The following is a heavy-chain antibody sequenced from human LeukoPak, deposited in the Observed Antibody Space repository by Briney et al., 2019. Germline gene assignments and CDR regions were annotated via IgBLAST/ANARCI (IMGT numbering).Heavy chain of an antibody. CDR2: IIPIFGTA. J-gene: IGHJ6*03. V-gene: IGHV1-69*06. D-gene: IGHD1-1*01. Sequence: SVKVSCKASGGTFSSYVINWVRQAPGQGLEWMGGIIPIFGTANYAQKFQGRVTITADKSTSTAYMELSSLRSEDTAVYYCARDAERGYHYYMDVWGKGTTVTVSS. CDR1: GGTFSSYV. CDR3: ARDAERGYHYYMDV.